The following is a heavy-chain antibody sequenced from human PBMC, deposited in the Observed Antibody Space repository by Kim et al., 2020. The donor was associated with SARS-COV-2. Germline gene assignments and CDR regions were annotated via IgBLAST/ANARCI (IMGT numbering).Heavy chain of an antibody. CDR3: ARALSGSFDF. D-gene: IGHD1-26*01. J-gene: IGHJ4*02. CDR1: GFSVSSNY. CDR2: IHISGDT. Sequence: GGSLRLSCTVFGFSVSSNYVSWVRQAPGKGLEWVSVIHISGDTTHADSVKGRFGTSRDNFKNMVYLQMNSLRPEDTAVYYCARALSGSFDFWGQGTLVTVSS. V-gene: IGHV3-66*02.